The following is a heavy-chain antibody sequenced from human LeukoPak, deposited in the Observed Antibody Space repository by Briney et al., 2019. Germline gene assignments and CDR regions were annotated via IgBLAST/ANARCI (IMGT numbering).Heavy chain of an antibody. J-gene: IGHJ4*02. V-gene: IGHV3-30-3*01. CDR1: GFTFSSYA. D-gene: IGHD3-16*01. CDR2: ISYDGSNK. CDR3: ARGGIDSPVFYYFDY. Sequence: GGSLRLSCAASGFTFSSYAMHWVRQAPGKGLEWVAIISYDGSNKYYADSVKGRFTISRDNSKNTLYLQMNSLRAEDTAVYYCARGGIDSPVFYYFDYWGQGTLVTVSS.